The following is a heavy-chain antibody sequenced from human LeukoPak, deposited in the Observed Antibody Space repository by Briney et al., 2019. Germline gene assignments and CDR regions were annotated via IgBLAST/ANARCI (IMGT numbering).Heavy chain of an antibody. V-gene: IGHV4-31*03. CDR3: ARVLRVGATTVAFDI. D-gene: IGHD1-26*01. J-gene: IGHJ3*02. CDR1: GASISSGGYC. CDR2: ICYSGTT. Sequence: TLSLTCTVSGASISSGGYCWSWIRQHPGKGLEWIGYICYSGTTYYNPSLKSRVTISVDMSENQFSLKLSSVTAADTAVYYCARVLRVGATTVAFDIWGQGTMVTVSS.